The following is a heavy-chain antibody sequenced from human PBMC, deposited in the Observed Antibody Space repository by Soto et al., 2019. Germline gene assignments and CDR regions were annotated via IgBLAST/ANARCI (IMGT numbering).Heavy chain of an antibody. CDR3: ARDFSRRPGIAAAGSEN. J-gene: IGHJ4*02. CDR1: GFTFSSYW. D-gene: IGHD6-13*01. V-gene: IGHV3-74*01. CDR2: INSDGSST. Sequence: GGSLRLSCAASGFTFSSYWMHWVRQAPGKGLVWVSRINSDGSSTNYADSVKGRFTISRDNAKNTLYLQMNSLRAEDTAVYYCARDFSRRPGIAAAGSENWGQGTLVTVPQ.